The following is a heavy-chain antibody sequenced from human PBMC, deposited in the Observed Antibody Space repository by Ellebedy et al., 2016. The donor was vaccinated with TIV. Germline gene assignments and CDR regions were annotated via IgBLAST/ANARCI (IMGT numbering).Heavy chain of an antibody. Sequence: GESLKISCAASGFTFSSYAMSWVRQAPGKGLEWVANIKQDGSEKYYVDSVKGRFTISRDNAKNSLYLQMNSLRAEDTAVYYCARGVAMVRGVIITGTYYYYYGMDVWGQGTTVTVSS. J-gene: IGHJ6*02. D-gene: IGHD3-10*01. V-gene: IGHV3-7*04. CDR2: IKQDGSEK. CDR1: GFTFSSYA. CDR3: ARGVAMVRGVIITGTYYYYYGMDV.